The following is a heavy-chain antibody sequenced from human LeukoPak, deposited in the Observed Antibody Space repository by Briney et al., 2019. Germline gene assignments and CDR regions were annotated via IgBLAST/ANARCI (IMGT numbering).Heavy chain of an antibody. J-gene: IGHJ6*03. CDR1: GFTFSSYW. CDR3: ARDQYSSGWLAVYYYYYMDV. V-gene: IGHV3-7*01. D-gene: IGHD6-19*01. CDR2: IKQDGSEK. Sequence: GGSLRLSCAASGFTFSSYWMSWVRQAPGKGLEWVANIKQDGSEKYYVDSVKGRFTISRDNAKNSLYLQMNSLRAEDTAVYYCARDQYSSGWLAVYYYYYMDVWGKGTTVTVSS.